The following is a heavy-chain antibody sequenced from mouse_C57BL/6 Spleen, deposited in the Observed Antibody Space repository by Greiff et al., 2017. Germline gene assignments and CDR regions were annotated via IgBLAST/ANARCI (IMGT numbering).Heavy chain of an antibody. CDR3: ARSYYSSFDY. J-gene: IGHJ2*01. D-gene: IGHD2-5*01. Sequence: VKLMESGPELVKPGASVKLSCKASGYTFTSYDINWVKQRPGQGLEWIGWIYPRDGSTKYNEKLKGKATLTVDTSSSTAYMELHSLTSEDSAVYFCARSYYSSFDYWGQGTTLTVSS. V-gene: IGHV1-85*01. CDR1: GYTFTSYD. CDR2: IYPRDGST.